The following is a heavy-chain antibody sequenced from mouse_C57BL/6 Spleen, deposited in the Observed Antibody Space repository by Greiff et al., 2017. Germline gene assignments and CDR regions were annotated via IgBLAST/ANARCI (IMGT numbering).Heavy chain of an antibody. CDR3: AREERTVVATPYFAY. CDR2: IGPGSGST. J-gene: IGHJ3*01. V-gene: IGHV1-77*01. D-gene: IGHD1-1*01. CDR1: GYTFTDYY. Sequence: VKLMESGAELVKPGASVKISCKASGYTFTDYYINWVKQRPGQGLEWIGKIGPGSGSTYYNEKFKGKATLTADKSSSTAYMQLSSLTSEDSAVYFCAREERTVVATPYFAYWGQGTLVTVSA.